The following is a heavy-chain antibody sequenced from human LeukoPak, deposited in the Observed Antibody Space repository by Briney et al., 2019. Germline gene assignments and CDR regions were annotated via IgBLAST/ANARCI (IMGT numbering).Heavy chain of an antibody. V-gene: IGHV4-30-2*01. CDR2: IYHSGST. J-gene: IGHJ4*02. CDR3: ARSPSTYYYGSGSYYWKGYFDY. CDR1: GGSISSGGYS. Sequence: PSQTLSLTCAVSGGSISSGGYSWSWIRQPPGKGLKWIGYIYHSGSTYYNPSLKSRVTISVDRSKNQFSLKLSSVTAADTAVYYCARSPSTYYYGSGSYYWKGYFDYWGQGTLVTVSS. D-gene: IGHD3-10*01.